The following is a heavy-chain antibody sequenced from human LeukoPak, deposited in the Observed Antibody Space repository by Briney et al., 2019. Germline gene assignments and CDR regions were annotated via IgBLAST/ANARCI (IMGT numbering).Heavy chain of an antibody. CDR3: AKWGDYDILTGYYDSDY. V-gene: IGHV3-23*01. D-gene: IGHD3-9*01. Sequence: TGGSLRLSCAASGITFSNYAMTWVRQAPGKGLEWVSAIVGSGGSTYYADSVKGRFTISRDNPKNTLYLQMNSLRAEDTAVYYCAKWGDYDILTGYYDSDYWGQGTLVTVSS. CDR2: IVGSGGST. CDR1: GITFSNYA. J-gene: IGHJ4*02.